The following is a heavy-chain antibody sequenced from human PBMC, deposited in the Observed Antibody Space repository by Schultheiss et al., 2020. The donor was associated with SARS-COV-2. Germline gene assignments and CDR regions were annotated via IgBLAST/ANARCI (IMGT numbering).Heavy chain of an antibody. Sequence: GESLKISCAASGFTFSSYAMSWVRQAPGKGLEWVAVISYDGSNKYYADSVKGRFTISRDNSKNTLYLQMNSLRAEDTALYYCAKWGLNWGYGMDVWGQGTAVTVSS. CDR3: AKWGLNWGYGMDV. CDR1: GFTFSSYA. CDR2: ISYDGSNK. D-gene: IGHD7-27*01. V-gene: IGHV3-30-3*02. J-gene: IGHJ6*02.